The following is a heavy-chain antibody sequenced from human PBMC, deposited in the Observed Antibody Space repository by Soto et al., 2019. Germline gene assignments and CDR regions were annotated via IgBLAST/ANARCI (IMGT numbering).Heavy chain of an antibody. D-gene: IGHD3-10*01. CDR1: GYTFTGYY. CDR2: INPNSGGT. J-gene: IGHJ6*02. V-gene: IGHV1-2*02. CDR3: ARHFTSWQYYYYYGMDV. Sequence: QVQLVQSGAEVKKPGASVKVSCKASGYTFTGYYMHWVRQAPGQGLEWMGWINPNSGGTNYAQKLQGRVTMTRNTSISTAYMELSRLRSDDTAVYYCARHFTSWQYYYYYGMDVWGQGTTVNVSS.